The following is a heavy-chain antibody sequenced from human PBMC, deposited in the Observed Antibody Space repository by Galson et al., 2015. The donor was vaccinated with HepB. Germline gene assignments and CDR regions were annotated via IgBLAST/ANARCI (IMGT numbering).Heavy chain of an antibody. V-gene: IGHV1-18*01. CDR3: ARRDYYGSGSYPLPFDY. Sequence: SVKVSCKASGYTFTSYGISWVRQAPGQGLEWMGWISAYNGNTNYAQKLQGRVTMTTDTSTSTAYMELRSLRSDDTAVYYCARRDYYGSGSYPLPFDYWGQGTLVTVSS. CDR2: ISAYNGNT. J-gene: IGHJ4*02. D-gene: IGHD3-10*01. CDR1: GYTFTSYG.